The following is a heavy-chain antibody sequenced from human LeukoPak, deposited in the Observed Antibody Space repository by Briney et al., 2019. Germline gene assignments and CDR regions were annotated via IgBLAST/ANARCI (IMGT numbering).Heavy chain of an antibody. D-gene: IGHD2-2*01. Sequence: SQTLSLTCAISGDSFSSNSAAWNWIRQSPSRGLEWLGRTYYRSKWYNDYVISVKSRITINPDTSKNQFSLQLNSVTPEDTAVYYCARRPTQYDCFDPWGQGILVTVSS. CDR2: TYYRSKWYN. J-gene: IGHJ5*02. CDR1: GDSFSSNSAA. CDR3: ARRPTQYDCFDP. V-gene: IGHV6-1*01.